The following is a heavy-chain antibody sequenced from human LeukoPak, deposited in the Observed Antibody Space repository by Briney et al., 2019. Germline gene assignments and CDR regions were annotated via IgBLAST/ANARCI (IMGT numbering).Heavy chain of an antibody. Sequence: GESLKIPCKGSGYSFTSYWIGWVRQMPGKGLEWMGIIYPGDSDTRYSPSFQGQVTISADKSISTAYLQWSTLRASDTAIYYCARHSYDSSDFHYMDVWGKGTTVTISS. J-gene: IGHJ6*03. V-gene: IGHV5-51*01. CDR2: IYPGDSDT. CDR1: GYSFTSYW. D-gene: IGHD3-22*01. CDR3: ARHSYDSSDFHYMDV.